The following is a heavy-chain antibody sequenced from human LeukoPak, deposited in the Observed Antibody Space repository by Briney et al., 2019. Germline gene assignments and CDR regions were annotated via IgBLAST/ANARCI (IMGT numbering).Heavy chain of an antibody. Sequence: SETLSLTRTVSGDPLSSHSDYNWTCIRQPPGKGLEWIGYVYHNGNINYNPFLGSRLTISVDTSKNQFSLRLTSVTAADTAVYFCARDDYGVFDAFDVWGQGTVVTVSS. V-gene: IGHV4-61*08. CDR2: VYHNGNI. CDR3: ARDDYGVFDAFDV. J-gene: IGHJ3*01. D-gene: IGHD4-17*01. CDR1: GDPLSSHSDY.